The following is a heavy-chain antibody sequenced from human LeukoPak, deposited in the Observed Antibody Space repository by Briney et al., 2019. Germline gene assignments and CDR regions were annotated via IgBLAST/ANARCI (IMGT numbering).Heavy chain of an antibody. V-gene: IGHV1-18*01. J-gene: IGHJ3*02. CDR1: GYTFTSYA. CDR3: ARDAETTVTHDVVDAFDI. D-gene: IGHD4-17*01. CDR2: ISAYNGNT. Sequence: ASVKVSCKASGYTFTSYAMNWVRQAPGQGLEWMGWISAYNGNTNYAQKLQGRVTMTTDTSTSTAYMELRSLRSDDTAVYYCARDAETTVTHDVVDAFDIWGQGTMVTVSS.